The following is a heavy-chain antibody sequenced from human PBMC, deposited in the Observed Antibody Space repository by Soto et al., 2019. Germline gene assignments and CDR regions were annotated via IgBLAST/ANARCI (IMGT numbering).Heavy chain of an antibody. Sequence: PGGSLRLSCAASGFTFSAYEMHWVRQAPGQGLEWVSYISKSGGTTYYADSVKGRFTISRDDAKNSVYLQMSSLRPEDMAVYKCVRECHYYFDYWGQGALVTVSS. V-gene: IGHV3-48*03. CDR2: ISKSGGTT. CDR1: GFTFSAYE. J-gene: IGHJ4*02. CDR3: VRECHYYFDY.